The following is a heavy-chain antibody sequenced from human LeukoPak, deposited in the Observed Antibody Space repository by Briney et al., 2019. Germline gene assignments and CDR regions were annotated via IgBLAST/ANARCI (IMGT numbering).Heavy chain of an antibody. J-gene: IGHJ4*02. CDR2: IYTSGST. Sequence: PSQTLSLTCTVSGGSISSGSHYWNWIRQPAGKGLEWIGRIYTSGSTNYNPSLKSRVTITVDTSKNQFSLKLNSVTAADTAVYYCARVARPMSSSSEDCWGQGTLVTVSS. CDR3: ARVARPMSSSSEDC. CDR1: GGSISSGSHY. D-gene: IGHD6-13*01. V-gene: IGHV4-61*02.